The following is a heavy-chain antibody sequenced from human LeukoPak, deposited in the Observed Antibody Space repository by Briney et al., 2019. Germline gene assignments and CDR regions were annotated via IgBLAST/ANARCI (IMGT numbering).Heavy chain of an antibody. CDR2: IYTSGST. Sequence: PSETLSLTCTVSGGSISSGSYYWSWIRQPAGKGLEWIERIYTSGSTKYNPSLKSRVTISVDTSKNQFSLKLSSVTAADTAVYYCARGWEWLEAFDIWGQGTMVTVSS. V-gene: IGHV4-61*02. D-gene: IGHD6-19*01. CDR3: ARGWEWLEAFDI. J-gene: IGHJ3*02. CDR1: GGSISSGSYY.